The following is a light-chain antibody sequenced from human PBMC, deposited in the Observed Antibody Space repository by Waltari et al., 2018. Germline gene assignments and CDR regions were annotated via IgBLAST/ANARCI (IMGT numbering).Light chain of an antibody. CDR3: QQYGSFPGT. CDR2: NAS. V-gene: IGKV3-20*01. Sequence: EIVLTQSPGTLSLSPGARATLSCRASQSVSRSYLAWYQQKPGQAPRLLIYNASNRATGIPDRFSGSGSGTDFTLTISRLEPEDFAVYYCQQYGSFPGTFGQGTKVEIK. CDR1: QSVSRSY. J-gene: IGKJ1*01.